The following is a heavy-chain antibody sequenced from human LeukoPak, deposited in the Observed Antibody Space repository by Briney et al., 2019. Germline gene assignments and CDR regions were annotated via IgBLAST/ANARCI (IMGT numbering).Heavy chain of an antibody. CDR1: GFTFSNYW. CDR2: INTDGSST. V-gene: IGHV3-74*01. J-gene: IGHJ4*02. CDR3: VRGFKDMGD. Sequence: GGSLRLSCAASGFTFSNYWMHWVRQAPGKGPVWVSIINTDGSSTYYADFVKGRFTISRDNAKDTLYLQMGSLRAEDTAVYYCVRGFKDMGDWGQGTLVTVSS.